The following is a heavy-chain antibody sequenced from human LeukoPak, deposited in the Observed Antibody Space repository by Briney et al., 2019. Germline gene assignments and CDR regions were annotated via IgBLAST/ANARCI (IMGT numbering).Heavy chain of an antibody. Sequence: ASETLSLTCTVSGGSISNYYWSWIRQPPGKGLEWIAYIYYSGNTNYSPSLKSRVTISVDMSKNQFSLKLSSVTAADTAVYYCARDGLVRGFDPWGQGNPGHRLL. CDR2: IYYSGNT. CDR3: ARDGLVRGFDP. V-gene: IGHV4-59*01. D-gene: IGHD6-19*01. CDR1: GGSISNYY. J-gene: IGHJ5*02.